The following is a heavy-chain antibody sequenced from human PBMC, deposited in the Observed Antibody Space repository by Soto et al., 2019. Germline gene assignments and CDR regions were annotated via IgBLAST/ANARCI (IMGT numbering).Heavy chain of an antibody. CDR3: ARGLGLVDTAMVAPFDY. Sequence: GGSLRLSCAASGFTFSSYGMHWVRQAPGKGLEWVAVIWYDGSNKYYADSVKGRFTISRDNSKNTLYLQMNSLRAEDTAVYYCARGLGLVDTAMVAPFDYWGQGTLVTVSS. CDR1: GFTFSSYG. D-gene: IGHD5-18*01. V-gene: IGHV3-33*01. J-gene: IGHJ4*02. CDR2: IWYDGSNK.